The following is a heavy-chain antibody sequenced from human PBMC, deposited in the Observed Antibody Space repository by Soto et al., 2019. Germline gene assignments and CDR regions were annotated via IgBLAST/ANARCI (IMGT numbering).Heavy chain of an antibody. J-gene: IGHJ6*02. V-gene: IGHV1-69*06. Sequence: QVQLVQSGAEVKKPGSSVKVSCKASGGTFSSYAISWVRQAPGQGLEWMGGIIPIFGTANYAQKFQGRVTITADKSTGTADMELSSLRSEDTAVYYCARDSIAARPRSYYGMDVWGQGTTVTVSS. CDR2: IIPIFGTA. CDR1: GGTFSSYA. D-gene: IGHD6-6*01. CDR3: ARDSIAARPRSYYGMDV.